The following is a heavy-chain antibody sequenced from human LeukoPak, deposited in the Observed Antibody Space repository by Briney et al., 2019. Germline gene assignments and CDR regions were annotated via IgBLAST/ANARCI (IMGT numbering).Heavy chain of an antibody. CDR2: ISRGGSTI. D-gene: IGHD1-1*01. V-gene: IGHV3-11*01. CDR3: ARGGPGTTFDY. CDR1: GFIFSDYY. Sequence: PGGSLRLSCAASGFIFSDYYMSWIRQAPGKGLEWVSYISRGGSTIYYADSVKGRFAISRDSAKNSLYLQMNSLRAEDTGLYYCARGGPGTTFDYWGQGTLVTVSS. J-gene: IGHJ4*02.